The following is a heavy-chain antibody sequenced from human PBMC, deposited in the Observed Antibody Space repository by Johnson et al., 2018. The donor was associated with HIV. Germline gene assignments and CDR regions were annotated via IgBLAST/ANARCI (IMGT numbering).Heavy chain of an antibody. J-gene: IGHJ3*02. Sequence: QMQLVESGGGVVQPGRSLRLSCAASGYTFSSYAMHWVRQAPGKGLEWVAVISYDANNKYYADSVKGRFTISRDNSKNTLYLQMNSLRAEDTAVYYCARVSSSTIGVAWHPFDIWGQGTMVPVSS. V-gene: IGHV3-30-3*01. CDR3: ARVSSSTIGVAWHPFDI. D-gene: IGHD6-19*01. CDR1: GYTFSSYA. CDR2: ISYDANNK.